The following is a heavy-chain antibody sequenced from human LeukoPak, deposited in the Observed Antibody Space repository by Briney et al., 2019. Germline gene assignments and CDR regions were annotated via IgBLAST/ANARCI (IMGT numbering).Heavy chain of an antibody. CDR1: GFTVSRSY. CDR3: ARDPLSPRLQAVSGTNYFDY. CDR2: IYSGGST. D-gene: IGHD6-19*01. Sequence: PGGSLRLSCAASGFTVSRSYMNWVRQAPGKGLEWVSIIYSGGSTYYADSVKGRFTISRDTAKNTVYLQMNSLRADDTAVYYCARDPLSPRLQAVSGTNYFDYWGQGTLVTVSS. J-gene: IGHJ4*02. V-gene: IGHV3-66*02.